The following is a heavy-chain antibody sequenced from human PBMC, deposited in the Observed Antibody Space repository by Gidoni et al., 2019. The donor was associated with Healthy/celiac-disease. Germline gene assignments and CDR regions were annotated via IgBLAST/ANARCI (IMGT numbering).Heavy chain of an antibody. D-gene: IGHD6-19*01. CDR3: AKGYSSGWYSPRFDY. V-gene: IGHV3-30-3*01. Sequence: QVQLVESGGGVVQPGRSLRLSCAASGFTFSSYAMHWVRQAPGKGLEWVEVISYDGSNKYYADSVKGRFTISRDNSKNTLYLQMNSLRAEDTAVYYCAKGYSSGWYSPRFDYWGQGTLVTVSS. J-gene: IGHJ4*02. CDR1: GFTFSSYA. CDR2: ISYDGSNK.